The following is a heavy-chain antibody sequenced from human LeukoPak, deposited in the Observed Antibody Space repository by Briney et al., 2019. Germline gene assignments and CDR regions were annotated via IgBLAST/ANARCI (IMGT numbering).Heavy chain of an antibody. J-gene: IGHJ4*02. CDR1: GFTFNLYG. V-gene: IGHV3-23*01. CDR3: AKAMAGGYNYGPFDN. CDR2: ISAIGDI. D-gene: IGHD5-18*01. Sequence: QPGGSLRLSCAASGFTFNLYGTRWVRQAPGKGLEWVSVISAIGDIYYADSVKGRFTISRDNSKNMLYLQMNSLRAEDTAVYYCAKAMAGGYNYGPFDNWGLGALVTVSS.